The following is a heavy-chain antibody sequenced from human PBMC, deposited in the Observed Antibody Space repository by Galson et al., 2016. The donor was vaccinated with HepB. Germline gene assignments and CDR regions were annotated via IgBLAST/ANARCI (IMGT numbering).Heavy chain of an antibody. CDR1: GDSVSRKSPA. D-gene: IGHD7-27*01. CDR2: TYYRGKWYN. Sequence: CAISGDSVSRKSPAWNWIRQSSSRGLEWLGRTYYRGKWYNDYAASVKSRISINPDTSKNQFSLPLNSVTPEDTAVYYCARDYWGFFDYWGQGTLVTVSS. V-gene: IGHV6-1*01. J-gene: IGHJ4*02. CDR3: ARDYWGFFDY.